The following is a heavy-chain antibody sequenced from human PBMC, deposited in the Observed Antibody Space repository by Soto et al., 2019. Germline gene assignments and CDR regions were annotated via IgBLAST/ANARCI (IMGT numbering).Heavy chain of an antibody. CDR3: ARGRVSTMYYYYGMDV. J-gene: IGHJ6*02. V-gene: IGHV1-46*01. CDR1: GYTFTSYY. Sequence: ASVKVSCKASGYTFTSYYMHWVRQAPGQGLEWMGIINPSGGSTSHAQKFQGRVTMTRDTSTSTVYMELSSLRSEDTAVYYCARGRVSTMYYYYGMDVWGQGTTVTVSS. CDR2: INPSGGST. D-gene: IGHD3-10*01.